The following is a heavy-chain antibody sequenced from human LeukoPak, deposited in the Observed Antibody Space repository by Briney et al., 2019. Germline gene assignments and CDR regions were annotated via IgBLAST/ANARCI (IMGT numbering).Heavy chain of an antibody. CDR3: ARAPTGYDSSGYYYVRAPLDY. J-gene: IGHJ4*02. CDR1: GFTFSSYA. V-gene: IGHV3-30-3*01. Sequence: GRSLRLSCAASGFTFSSYAMHWVRQAPGKGLEWVAVISYGGSNKYYADSVKGRFTISRDNSKNTLYLQMNSLRAEDTAVYYCARAPTGYDSSGYYYVRAPLDYWGQGTLVTVSS. CDR2: ISYGGSNK. D-gene: IGHD3-22*01.